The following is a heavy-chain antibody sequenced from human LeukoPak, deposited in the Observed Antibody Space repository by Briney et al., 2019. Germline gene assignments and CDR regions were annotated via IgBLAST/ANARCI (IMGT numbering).Heavy chain of an antibody. CDR2: IYYSGST. CDR3: AREITMVRGVEVSHWFDP. J-gene: IGHJ5*02. CDR1: GGSISSSSYY. V-gene: IGHV4-39*07. Sequence: SETLSLTCTVSGGSISSSSYYWGWIRQPPGKGLEWIGSIYYSGSTNYNPSLKSRVTISVDTSKNQFSLKLSSVTAADTAVYYCAREITMVRGVEVSHWFDPWGQGTLVTVSS. D-gene: IGHD3-10*01.